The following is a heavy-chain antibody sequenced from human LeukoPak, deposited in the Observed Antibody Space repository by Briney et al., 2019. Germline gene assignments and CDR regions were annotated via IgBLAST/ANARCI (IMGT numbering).Heavy chain of an antibody. CDR3: ARVDCSFGY. J-gene: IGHJ4*02. D-gene: IGHD2-21*02. CDR1: GFTFSSYW. CDR2: IKQDGSEK. V-gene: IGHV3-7*01. Sequence: GESLKISCAASGFTFSSYWMSWVRQAPGKGLEWVANIKQDGSEKYYVDSVKGRFTISRDNAKNSLYLQMNSQRAEDTAVYYCARVDCSFGYWGQGTLVTVS.